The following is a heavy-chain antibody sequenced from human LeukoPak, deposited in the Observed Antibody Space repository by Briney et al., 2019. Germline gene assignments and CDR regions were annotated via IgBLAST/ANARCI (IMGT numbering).Heavy chain of an antibody. Sequence: GGSLRLSCAASGFTFSSYSMNWVRQAPGKGLEWVSYISSSSSTVYYADSVKGRFTISRDNAKNSLYLQMNSLRAEDTAVYYCARDEDYWGQGTLVTVSS. CDR2: ISSSSSTV. V-gene: IGHV3-48*04. J-gene: IGHJ4*02. CDR1: GFTFSSYS. CDR3: ARDEDY.